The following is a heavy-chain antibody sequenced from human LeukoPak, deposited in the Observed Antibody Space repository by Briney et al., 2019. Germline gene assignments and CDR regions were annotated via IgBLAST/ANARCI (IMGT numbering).Heavy chain of an antibody. CDR2: IQYDGSNK. J-gene: IGHJ6*03. CDR1: GFTFSSYG. CDR3: AKDRVWCSSTSCYLYYYYMDV. D-gene: IGHD2-2*01. Sequence: GGSLRLSCAASGFTFSSYGMHWVRQAPGKGLEWVTFIQYDGSNKYYADSVKGRFTISRDNSKNTLYLQMNSLRAEDTAVYYCAKDRVWCSSTSCYLYYYYMDVWGKGTTVTVSS. V-gene: IGHV3-30*02.